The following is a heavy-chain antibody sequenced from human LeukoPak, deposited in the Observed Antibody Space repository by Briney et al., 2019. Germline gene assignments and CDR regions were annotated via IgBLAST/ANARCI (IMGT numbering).Heavy chain of an antibody. J-gene: IGHJ6*02. V-gene: IGHV4-59*08. CDR3: ARAGYSYGYVHNYYYSYGMDV. CDR1: GGSISSYY. Sequence: SETLSLTCTVSGGSISSYYWSWIRQPPGKGLEWIGYIYYSGSTNYNPSLKSRVTISVDTSKNQFSLKLSSVTAADTAVYYCARAGYSYGYVHNYYYSYGMDVWGQGTTVTVSS. CDR2: IYYSGST. D-gene: IGHD5-18*01.